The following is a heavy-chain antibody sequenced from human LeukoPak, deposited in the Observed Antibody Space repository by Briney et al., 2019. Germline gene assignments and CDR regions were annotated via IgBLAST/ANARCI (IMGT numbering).Heavy chain of an antibody. CDR2: VYYSGRT. CDR3: ARSPRVATILGPAYVFDL. J-gene: IGHJ3*01. D-gene: IGHD5-12*01. V-gene: IGHV4-39*01. CDR1: GGSIGTNTYY. Sequence: SETLSLTCTVSGGSIGTNTYYWGWIRQPPGKGLEWIGSVYYSGRTYYNPSLKSRVTISVDTSKNQFSLNLSSVIATDTAVYYCARSPRVATILGPAYVFDLWGQGTLVPVSS.